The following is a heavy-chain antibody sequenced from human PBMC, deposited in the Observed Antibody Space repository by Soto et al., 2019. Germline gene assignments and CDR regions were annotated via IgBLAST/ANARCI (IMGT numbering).Heavy chain of an antibody. J-gene: IGHJ5*02. CDR1: GFTFNSYG. CDR2: IWYDGNKK. Sequence: QVQLVESGGGVVQPGRSLRLSCAASGFTFNSYGMHWVRQAPGKGLEWVAVIWYDGNKKYFADSVKGRFSISRDSSKNTLYVQMNSLRAEDTAVYYCARGQQQLDTWGQGTLVTVSS. V-gene: IGHV3-33*01. D-gene: IGHD6-13*01. CDR3: ARGQQQLDT.